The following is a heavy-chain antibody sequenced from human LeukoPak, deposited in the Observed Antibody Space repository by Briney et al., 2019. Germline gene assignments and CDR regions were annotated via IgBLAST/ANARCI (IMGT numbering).Heavy chain of an antibody. CDR2: ISYDGSNK. CDR1: GLTLNSYG. Sequence: GGSLRLSCAASGLTLNSYGMHWVRQAPGKGLEWVAIISYDGSNKYYADSVKGRFTISRDNSQNTLYLEMNSLRAEDTAVYYCAKEFRTHYQDAFDIWGQGTMVTVSS. CDR3: AKEFRTHYQDAFDI. V-gene: IGHV3-30*18. D-gene: IGHD3/OR15-3a*01. J-gene: IGHJ3*02.